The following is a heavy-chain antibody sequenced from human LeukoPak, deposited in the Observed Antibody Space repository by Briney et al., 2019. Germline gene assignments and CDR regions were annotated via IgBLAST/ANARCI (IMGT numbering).Heavy chain of an antibody. CDR3: ASEYSYGLDY. CDR2: IKQDGSEK. CDR1: GFTFSSYW. D-gene: IGHD5-18*01. J-gene: IGHJ4*02. V-gene: IGHV3-7*01. Sequence: GGSLRLSCAASGFTFSSYWMSWVRQAPGKGLEWVANIKQDGSEKYYADSVKGRFTISRDNSKNTLYLQMNSLRAEDTAVYYCASEYSYGLDYWGQGTLVTVSS.